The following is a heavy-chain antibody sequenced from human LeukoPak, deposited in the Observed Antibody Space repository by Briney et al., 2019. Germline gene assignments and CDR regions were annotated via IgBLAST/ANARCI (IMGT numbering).Heavy chain of an antibody. V-gene: IGHV4-31*03. CDR2: IYNSGST. CDR1: GYSISSGAYY. Sequence: SQTLSLTCTVSGYSISSGAYYWSWIRQHPGKGLEWIGYIYNSGSTYYNPSLKSRVTISLDTSKNQFSLKLSSVTAADTAVYYCARDRRRYQYERWFDPWGQGTLVTVSS. D-gene: IGHD2-2*01. J-gene: IGHJ5*02. CDR3: ARDRRRYQYERWFDP.